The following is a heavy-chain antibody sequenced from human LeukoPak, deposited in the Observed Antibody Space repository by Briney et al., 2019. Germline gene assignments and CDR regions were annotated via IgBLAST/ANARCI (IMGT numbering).Heavy chain of an antibody. CDR3: ATATYYYDRSNYRYRAEYFQH. Sequence: GRSLRLSCAASGFTFSSYAMHWVRQAPGKGLEWVAVISYDGSNKYYADSVKGRFTISRDNSKNTLYLQMNSLRSEDTAVYYCATATYYYDRSNYRYRAEYFQHWGQGTLVTVSS. J-gene: IGHJ1*01. CDR2: ISYDGSNK. V-gene: IGHV3-30-3*01. D-gene: IGHD3-22*01. CDR1: GFTFSSYA.